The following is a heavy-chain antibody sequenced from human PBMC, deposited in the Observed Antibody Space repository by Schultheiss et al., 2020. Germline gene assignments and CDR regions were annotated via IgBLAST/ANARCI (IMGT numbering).Heavy chain of an antibody. CDR3: ARDREYSGYDLPYYYYGMDV. V-gene: IGHV4-34*01. D-gene: IGHD5-12*01. CDR1: GGSFSGYY. CDR2: IYYSGST. J-gene: IGHJ6*02. Sequence: SETLSLTCAVYGGSFSGYYWSWIRQPPGKGLEWIGSIYYSGSTYYNPSLKSRVTISVDTSKNQFSLKLSSVTAADTAVYYCARDREYSGYDLPYYYYGMDVWGQGTTVTVSS.